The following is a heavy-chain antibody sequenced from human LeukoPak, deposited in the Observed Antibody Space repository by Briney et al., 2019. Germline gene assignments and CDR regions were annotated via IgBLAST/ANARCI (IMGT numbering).Heavy chain of an antibody. J-gene: IGHJ4*02. CDR1: GYTFTSNA. CDR2: INTNTGNP. D-gene: IGHD3-10*01. Sequence: ASVKVSCKASGYTFTSNALGWVRQAPGQGLEWMGWINTNTGNPTYAQGFTGRFVFSLDTSVSTAYLQISSLKAEDTAVYYWARRAGGFDYWGQGTLVTVSS. V-gene: IGHV7-4-1*02. CDR3: ARRAGGFDY.